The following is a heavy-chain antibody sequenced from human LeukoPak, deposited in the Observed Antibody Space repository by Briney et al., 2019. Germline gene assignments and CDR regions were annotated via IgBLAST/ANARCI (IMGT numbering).Heavy chain of an antibody. CDR2: ISSSSYNV. Sequence: GGSLRLSCAGSGFSFSAYIMNWVRQAPGKGLEWVSSISSSSYNVYYADSVRGRFIISRDNARSSLFLQMNSLRAEDTAVYYCARWLVGALKPGAFDVWGQGTADTVSS. D-gene: IGHD1-26*01. J-gene: IGHJ3*01. V-gene: IGHV3-21*06. CDR3: ARWLVGALKPGAFDV. CDR1: GFSFSAYI.